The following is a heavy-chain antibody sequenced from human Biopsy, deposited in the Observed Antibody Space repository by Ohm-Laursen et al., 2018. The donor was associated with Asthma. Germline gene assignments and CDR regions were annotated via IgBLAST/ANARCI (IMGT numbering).Heavy chain of an antibody. J-gene: IGHJ3*02. CDR1: GFTFSSYA. CDR3: ASTTPSIVVVARAGAFDI. V-gene: IGHV3-30-3*01. CDR2: ISYDGSNK. Sequence: SLRLSCAASGFTFSSYAMHWVRQAPGKGLEWVTVISYDGSNKYYADSVKGRFTISRDNSKNTPYLQMNSLRAEDTAVYYCASTTPSIVVVARAGAFDIRGQGTMVTVSS. D-gene: IGHD3-22*01.